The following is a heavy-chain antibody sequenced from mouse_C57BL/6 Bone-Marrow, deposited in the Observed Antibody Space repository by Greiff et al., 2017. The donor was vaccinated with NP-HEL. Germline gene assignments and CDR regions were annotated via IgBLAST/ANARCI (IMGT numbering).Heavy chain of an antibody. CDR2: IYPGDGDT. Sequence: VQLQQSGPELVKPGASVKISCKASGYAFSSSWMNWVKQRPGKGLEWIGRIYPGDGDTNYNGKFKGKATLTADKSSSTAYMQLSSLTSEDSAVYFCASRWLLHYYAMDYWGQGTSVTVSS. J-gene: IGHJ4*01. V-gene: IGHV1-82*01. CDR1: GYAFSSSW. CDR3: ASRWLLHYYAMDY. D-gene: IGHD2-3*01.